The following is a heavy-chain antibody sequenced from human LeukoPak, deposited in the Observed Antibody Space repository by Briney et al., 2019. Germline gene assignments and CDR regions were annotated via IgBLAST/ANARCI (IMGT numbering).Heavy chain of an antibody. Sequence: AGGSLRLSCAASGFTFSSYWMHWVRQAPGKGLVWVSRINSDGSSTSYADSVKGRFTISRDNAKNTLYLQMNSLRAEDTAVYYCARAGEPDFWSGYYTAAPYNWFDPWGQGTLVTVSS. V-gene: IGHV3-74*01. J-gene: IGHJ5*02. D-gene: IGHD3-3*01. CDR1: GFTFSSYW. CDR2: INSDGSST. CDR3: ARAGEPDFWSGYYTAAPYNWFDP.